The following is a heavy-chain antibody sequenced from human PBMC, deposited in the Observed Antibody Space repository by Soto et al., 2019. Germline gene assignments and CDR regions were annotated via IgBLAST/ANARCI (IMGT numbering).Heavy chain of an antibody. CDR3: ARDRTALAAWCDY. V-gene: IGHV3-30-3*01. CDR2: ISYDGSNK. CDR1: GFTFSSYA. D-gene: IGHD2-8*02. Sequence: QVQLVESGGGVVQPGRSLRLSCAASGFTFSSYAMHWVRQAPGKGLEWVAVISYDGSNKYYADSVKGRFTISRDNSKNTLYLQMNSLRAEDTDVYYCARDRTALAAWCDYWGQGTLVTVSS. J-gene: IGHJ4*02.